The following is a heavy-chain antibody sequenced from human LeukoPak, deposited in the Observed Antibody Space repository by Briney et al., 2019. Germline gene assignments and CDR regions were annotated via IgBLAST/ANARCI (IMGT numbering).Heavy chain of an antibody. D-gene: IGHD3-3*01. J-gene: IGHJ5*02. CDR1: GGSISNYY. CDR3: ARVLLSNYDFWSGYSNWFDP. CDR2: IYYSGTT. Sequence: SETLSLTCTVSGGSISNYYWSWIRQPPGKGLEWIGYIYYSGTTNYNPSLKSRVTISVDTSKNQFSLKLSSVTAADTAVYYCARVLLSNYDFWSGYSNWFDPWGQGTLVTVS. V-gene: IGHV4-59*01.